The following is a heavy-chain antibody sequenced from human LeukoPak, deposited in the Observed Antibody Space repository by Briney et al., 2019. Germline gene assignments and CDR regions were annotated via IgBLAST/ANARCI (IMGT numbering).Heavy chain of an antibody. CDR1: GGSISSGGYS. J-gene: IGHJ6*02. V-gene: IGHV4-30-2*01. Sequence: SETLSLTCAVSGGSISSGGYSWSWIRQPPGKGLEWIGYIYHSGSTYYNPSLKSRVTISVDRSKNQFSLKLSSVTAADTAVYYCAGIAGRIPSYGMDVWGQGTTVTVSS. CDR2: IYHSGST. CDR3: AGIAGRIPSYGMDV. D-gene: IGHD6-13*01.